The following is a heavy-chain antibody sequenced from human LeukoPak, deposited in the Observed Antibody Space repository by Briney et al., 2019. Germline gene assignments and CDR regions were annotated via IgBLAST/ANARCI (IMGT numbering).Heavy chain of an antibody. CDR2: INHSGST. J-gene: IGHJ5*02. V-gene: IGHV4-34*01. Sequence: SETLSLTCAVYGGSFSDYYWTWIRQPPGKGLEWIGEINHSGSTNYNPSLKSRVTISVDTSKNQFSLKLSSVTAADTAVYYCARVYNWFDPWGQGTLVTVSS. CDR3: ARVYNWFDP. CDR1: GGSFSDYY.